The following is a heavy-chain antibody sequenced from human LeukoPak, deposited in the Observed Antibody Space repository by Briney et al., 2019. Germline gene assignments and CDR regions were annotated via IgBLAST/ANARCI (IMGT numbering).Heavy chain of an antibody. CDR1: GFTFSDYY. J-gene: IGHJ4*02. CDR3: ARGKDPHTLSTFSR. CDR2: IYYSANT. Sequence: PGGSLRLSCAASGFTFSDYYMSWIRQPPGKGLEWIGYIYYSANTNYNPSLKSRATISVDTSKNQISLKLSSVTAGDTAVYFCARGKDPHTLSTFSRWGQGTLVTVSS. V-gene: IGHV4-59*08. D-gene: IGHD3-16*01.